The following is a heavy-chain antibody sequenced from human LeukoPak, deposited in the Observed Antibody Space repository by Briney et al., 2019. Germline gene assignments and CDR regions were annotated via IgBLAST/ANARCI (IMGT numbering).Heavy chain of an antibody. CDR2: IIPIFVTA. Sequence: SVKVSCKASGGTSSSYSINWVRQAPGQGLEWMGGIIPIFVTANYAQKFQGRVTITTDESTSTAYMELSSLRSEDTAVYYCASEKRGYSNYGGYYYYYMDVWGKGTTVTVSS. CDR3: ASEKRGYSNYGGYYYYYMDV. D-gene: IGHD4-11*01. J-gene: IGHJ6*03. CDR1: GGTSSSYS. V-gene: IGHV1-69*05.